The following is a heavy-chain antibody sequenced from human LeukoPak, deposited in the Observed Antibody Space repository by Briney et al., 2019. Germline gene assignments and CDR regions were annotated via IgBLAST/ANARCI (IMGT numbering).Heavy chain of an antibody. V-gene: IGHV5-10-1*01. CDR2: IDPSDSYT. CDR1: GYSFTSYW. J-gene: IGHJ5*02. Sequence: GESLKISCKGSGYSFTSYWISWVRQMPGKGLEWMGRIDPSDSYTNYSPSFQGHVTISADKSISTAYLQWSSLKASDTAMYYCARGRYGSGSYKVNWFDPWGQGTLVTVSS. D-gene: IGHD3-10*01. CDR3: ARGRYGSGSYKVNWFDP.